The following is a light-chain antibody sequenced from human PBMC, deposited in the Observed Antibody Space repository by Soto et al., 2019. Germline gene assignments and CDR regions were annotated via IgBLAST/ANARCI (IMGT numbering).Light chain of an antibody. Sequence: EIVLTQSPATLSLSPGERATLSCRASQSVSSYLAWYQQKPGQAPRILIYDASNYATGIPARFSGSGSGTDVTLTISNLEPEDFAVYYCQRRSSWPPIFSVGPGTKVDI. CDR3: QRRSSWPPIFS. CDR1: QSVSSY. J-gene: IGKJ3*01. V-gene: IGKV3-11*01. CDR2: DAS.